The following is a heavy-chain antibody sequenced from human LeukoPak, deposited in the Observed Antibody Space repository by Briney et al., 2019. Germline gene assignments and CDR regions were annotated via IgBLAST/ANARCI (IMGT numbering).Heavy chain of an antibody. D-gene: IGHD6-13*01. CDR1: GGSISSYY. Sequence: SETLSLTCTVSGGSISSYYWSWIRQPPGKGLEWIGYIYYSGSTNYNPSLKSRVTIPVDTSKNQFSLKLSSVTAADTAVYYCARLIAAAAAFDYWGQGTLVTVSS. CDR2: IYYSGST. J-gene: IGHJ4*02. CDR3: ARLIAAAAAFDY. V-gene: IGHV4-59*01.